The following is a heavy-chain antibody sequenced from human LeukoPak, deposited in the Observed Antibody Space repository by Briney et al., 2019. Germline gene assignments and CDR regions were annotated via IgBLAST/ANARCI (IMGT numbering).Heavy chain of an antibody. V-gene: IGHV4-39*01. CDR2: IYYSGST. CDR1: GGSISSSSYY. J-gene: IGHJ6*03. CDR3: ARPRNYYHYMDV. Sequence: PSETLSLTCTVSGGSISSSSYYWGWIRQPPGKGLEWIGSIYYSGSTYYNPSLKSRVTISVDTSKNQFSLKLSSVTAADTAVYYCARPRNYYHYMDVWGKGTTVTVSS.